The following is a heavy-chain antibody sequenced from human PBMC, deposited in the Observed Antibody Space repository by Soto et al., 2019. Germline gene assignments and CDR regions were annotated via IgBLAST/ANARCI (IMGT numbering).Heavy chain of an antibody. CDR2: INHSGST. V-gene: IGHV4-34*01. CDR1: GGSFSGYY. Sequence: QVQLQQWGAGLLKPSETLSLTCTVYGGSFSGYYWTWIRQPPGKGLEWIGEINHSGSTNQKPSLNSRVTISVDTSKSQLSLKLTSMTAADTAVYYCVRSSCGGDCYSPGYWSQGTLVTVSS. D-gene: IGHD2-21*02. CDR3: VRSSCGGDCYSPGY. J-gene: IGHJ4*02.